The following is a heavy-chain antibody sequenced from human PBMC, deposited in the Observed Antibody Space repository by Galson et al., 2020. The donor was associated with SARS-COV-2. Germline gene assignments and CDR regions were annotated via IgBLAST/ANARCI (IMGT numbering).Heavy chain of an antibody. V-gene: IGHV3-30*01. CDR1: GFTFSSYD. D-gene: IGHD2-15*01. Sequence: SCAASGFTFSSYDIHWVRQAPGKGLEWVSFISYDGSNKYYADSVKDRFTISRDNSKNTLYLQMNSLRAEDTAVYYCASGYCSGGSCYSQDWYFDLWGRGTLVTVSS. J-gene: IGHJ2*01. CDR2: ISYDGSNK. CDR3: ASGYCSGGSCYSQDWYFDL.